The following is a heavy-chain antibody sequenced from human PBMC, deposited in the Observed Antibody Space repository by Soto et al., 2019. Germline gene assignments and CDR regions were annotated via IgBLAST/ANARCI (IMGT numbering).Heavy chain of an antibody. J-gene: IGHJ4*02. CDR2: VSASGTT. CDR1: GGSVRDSY. D-gene: IGHD1-26*01. Sequence: QVQLQASGPGLVKPSETLSLICTVSGGSVRDSYWTWIRQPPGKGLEWIGYVSASGTTKYSSSLKRRVTMSVDTAKNQFSLKGNSVTTADTAIYYCARVGHLNVYYASDYWGQGVLVTVSS. CDR3: ARVGHLNVYYASDY. V-gene: IGHV4-59*02.